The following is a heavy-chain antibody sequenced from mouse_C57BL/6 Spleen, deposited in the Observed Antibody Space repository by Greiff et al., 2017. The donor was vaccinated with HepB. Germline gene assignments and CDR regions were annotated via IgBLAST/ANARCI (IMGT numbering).Heavy chain of an antibody. J-gene: IGHJ1*03. CDR1: GYAFTNYL. CDR3: ARGPYWYFDV. V-gene: IGHV1-54*01. CDR2: INPGSGGT. Sequence: VKLMESGAELVRPGTSVKVSCKASGYAFTNYLIEWVKQRPGQGLEWIGVINPGSGGTNYNEKFKGKATLTADKSSSTAYMQLSSLTSEDSAVYFCARGPYWYFDVWGTGTTVTVSS.